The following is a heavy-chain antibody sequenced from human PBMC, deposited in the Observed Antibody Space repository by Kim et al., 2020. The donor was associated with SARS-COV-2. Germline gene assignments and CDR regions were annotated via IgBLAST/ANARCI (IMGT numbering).Heavy chain of an antibody. Sequence: GGSLRLSCAASGFTFSSYGMHWVRQAPGKGLEWVAVISYDGSNKYYADSVKGRFTISRDNSKNTLYLQMNSLRAEDTAVYYCAKGDDADNHFDYWGQGTL. V-gene: IGHV3-30*18. CDR2: ISYDGSNK. CDR1: GFTFSSYG. D-gene: IGHD1-1*01. CDR3: AKGDDADNHFDY. J-gene: IGHJ4*02.